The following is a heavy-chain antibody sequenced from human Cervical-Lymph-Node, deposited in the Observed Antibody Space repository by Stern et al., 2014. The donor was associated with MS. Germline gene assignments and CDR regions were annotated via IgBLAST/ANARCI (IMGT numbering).Heavy chain of an antibody. CDR2: IFPVFGTP. Sequence: VQLVQSGAEVTKPGSSAKVSCKASGGTFSKFPSSWVRQAPGQVPEWMGGIFPVFGTPTYAQEFRGRVTITADVSTSTVYMELSSLRSDDTAVYYCALSSETSDRWYSLGYDLWGQGTLVTVSS. CDR1: GGTFSKFP. CDR3: ALSSETSDRWYSLGYDL. V-gene: IGHV1-69*01. D-gene: IGHD6-13*01. J-gene: IGHJ5*02.